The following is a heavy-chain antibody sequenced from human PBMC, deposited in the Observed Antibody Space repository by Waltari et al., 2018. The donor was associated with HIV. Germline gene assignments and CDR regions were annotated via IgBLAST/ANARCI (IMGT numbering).Heavy chain of an antibody. CDR1: GFTFSKYW. Sequence: EVQLVESGGGLVQPGGSLRLSCAASGFTFSKYWMHWIRQAPGKGLEWVSRIEGGGSTTYYVDSVKGRFTISRDNAKNTLYLQMNYLSAEDTAVYFCARDLYYGADYWGQGTLVTVSS. CDR3: ARDLYYGADY. D-gene: IGHD3-10*01. V-gene: IGHV3-74*01. J-gene: IGHJ4*02. CDR2: IEGGGSTT.